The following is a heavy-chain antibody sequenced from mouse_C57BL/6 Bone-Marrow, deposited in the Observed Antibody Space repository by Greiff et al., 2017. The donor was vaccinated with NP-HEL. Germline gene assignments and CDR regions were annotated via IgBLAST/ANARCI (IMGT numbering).Heavy chain of an antibody. CDR1: GYTFTNYW. CDR2: IYPGGGYT. Sequence: VQLQQSGAELVRPGTSVKMSCKASGYTFTNYWIGWAKQRPGHGLEWIGDIYPGGGYTNYNEKFKGKATLTADKSSSTAYMQFSSLTSEDPAIYYCARGILRSGWYFDVWGTGTTVTVSS. V-gene: IGHV1-63*01. J-gene: IGHJ1*03. D-gene: IGHD1-1*01. CDR3: ARGILRSGWYFDV.